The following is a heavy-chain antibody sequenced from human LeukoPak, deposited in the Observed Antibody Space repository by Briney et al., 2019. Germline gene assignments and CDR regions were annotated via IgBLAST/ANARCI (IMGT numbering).Heavy chain of an antibody. CDR2: IYHSGST. CDR3: ARYSGYCSSTSCYIYYYYYMDV. J-gene: IGHJ6*03. V-gene: IGHV4-4*02. CDR1: GGSISSSNW. Sequence: SETLSLTCAVSGGSISSSNWWSWVRQPPGKGLEWIGEIYHSGSTNYNPSLKSRVTISVDKSKNQFSLKLSSVTAADTAVYYCARYSGYCSSTSCYIYYYYYMDVWGKGTTVTVSS. D-gene: IGHD2-2*02.